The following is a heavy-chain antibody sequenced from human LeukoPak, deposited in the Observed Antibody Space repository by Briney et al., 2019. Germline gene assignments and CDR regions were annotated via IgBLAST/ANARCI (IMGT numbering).Heavy chain of an antibody. V-gene: IGHV1-69*01. Sequence: SVKVSCKASGGTFTSYAISWVRQAPGQGLEWMGGIIPIFGTANYAQKFQGRVTITADESTSTAYMELSSLRSEDTAVYYCARATHTAMIPYYYYYYGMDVWGQGTTVTVSS. CDR2: IIPIFGTA. D-gene: IGHD5-18*01. CDR3: ARATHTAMIPYYYYYYGMDV. J-gene: IGHJ6*02. CDR1: GGTFTSYA.